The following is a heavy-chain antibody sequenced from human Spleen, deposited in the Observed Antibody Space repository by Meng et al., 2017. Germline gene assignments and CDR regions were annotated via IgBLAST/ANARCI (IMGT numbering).Heavy chain of an antibody. CDR3: AKDPGYSYGDY. V-gene: IGHV3-23*01. CDR1: GFSFSSSG. CDR2: ISGGSRKT. J-gene: IGHJ4*02. Sequence: ELQLLESGGGPVQPGGSLRLSCAASGFSFSSSGMTWVRQAPGKGLEWVATISGGSRKTFYTDSVQGRFTISRDNPKNTMYLQMNSLRAEDTAVYYCAKDPGYSYGDYWGQGTLVTVSS. D-gene: IGHD5-18*01.